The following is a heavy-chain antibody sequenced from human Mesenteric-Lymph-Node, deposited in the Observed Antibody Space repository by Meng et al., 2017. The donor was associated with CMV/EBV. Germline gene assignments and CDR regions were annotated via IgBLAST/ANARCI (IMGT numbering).Heavy chain of an antibody. D-gene: IGHD5-12*01. CDR2: TYYRSKWYN. V-gene: IGHV6-1*01. CDR1: GYSVSSNSAA. J-gene: IGHJ5*02. Sequence: LRLSCAISGYSVSSNSAAWNWIRQSPSRGLEWLGRTYYRSKWYNDYAVSVKSRITINPDTSKNQFSLQLNSVTPEDTGVYYCARVLVAWYNWFDPWGQGTLVTVSS. CDR3: ARVLVAWYNWFDP.